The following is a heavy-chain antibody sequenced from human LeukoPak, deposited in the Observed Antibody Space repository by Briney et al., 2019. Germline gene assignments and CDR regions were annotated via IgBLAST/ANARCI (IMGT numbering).Heavy chain of an antibody. J-gene: IGHJ5*02. CDR1: GGSISSSSYY. D-gene: IGHD2-21*01. Sequence: SETLSLTCTVSGGSISSSSYYWGWIRQPPGKGLEWIGSIYYSGSTYYNPSLKSRVTISVDTSKNQFSLNLTSVTAADTAMYYCVRVGPPPVFRGWFDPWGQRTLVTVSS. CDR2: IYYSGST. CDR3: VRVGPPPVFRGWFDP. V-gene: IGHV4-39*07.